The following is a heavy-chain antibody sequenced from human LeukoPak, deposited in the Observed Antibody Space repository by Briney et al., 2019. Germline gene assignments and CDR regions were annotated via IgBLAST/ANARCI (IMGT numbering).Heavy chain of an antibody. CDR1: RYTFTSYD. J-gene: IGHJ4*02. D-gene: IGHD3-10*01. Sequence: EASVKVSCKASRYTFTSYDINWAREAAGHGLEWMGWMNPNTGRTGYAQKFQGRITMTRDTSINTAYMELTNLRSEDTAIYYCARLSQTPDYYTLGGYYYLGYWGQGTPVTVSS. V-gene: IGHV1-8*01. CDR2: MNPNTGRT. CDR3: ARLSQTPDYYTLGGYYYLGY.